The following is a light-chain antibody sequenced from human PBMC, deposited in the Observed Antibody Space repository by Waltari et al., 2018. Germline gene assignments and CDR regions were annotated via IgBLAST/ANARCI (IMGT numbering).Light chain of an antibody. CDR1: SNNVGHQR. CDR2: TDF. Sequence: QAGLTQPPSVSKGLRQTATLTCTGNSNNVGHQRAASLQQSQGHPPKLLAYTDFNRPSGISERFSASRSGNTASLTISGLQPEDEADYNCSAWDSSVSAVVFGGGTKLTVL. V-gene: IGLV10-54*01. CDR3: SAWDSSVSAVV. J-gene: IGLJ2*01.